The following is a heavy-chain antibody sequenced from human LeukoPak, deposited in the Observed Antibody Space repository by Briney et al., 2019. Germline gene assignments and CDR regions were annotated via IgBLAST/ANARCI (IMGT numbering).Heavy chain of an antibody. CDR3: ARLPWRVTVDY. V-gene: IGHV4-39*01. Sequence: SETLSLTCTVSGGSISSSSYDWGSIRQPPGKGREWIGSIYYSGRTYYNPSLKSRVTISVDTSTTQFSLKLRSVTAADTAVYYCARLPWRVTVDYWGQGTLVTVSS. CDR1: GGSISSSSYD. D-gene: IGHD1-14*01. J-gene: IGHJ4*02. CDR2: IYYSGRT.